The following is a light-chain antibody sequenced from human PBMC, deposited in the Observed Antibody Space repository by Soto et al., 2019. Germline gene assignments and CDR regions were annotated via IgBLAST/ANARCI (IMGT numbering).Light chain of an antibody. CDR3: SSYAGSNNLV. CDR1: STDVGGYNY. Sequence: QSVLTQPPSASGSPGQSVTISRTGTSTDVGGYNYVSWYQQHPGKAPKLMIYEVSKRPSGVPDRFSGSKSGNTASLTVSRLQAEDEADYYCSSYAGSNNLVFGGGTKLTVL. J-gene: IGLJ2*01. V-gene: IGLV2-8*01. CDR2: EVS.